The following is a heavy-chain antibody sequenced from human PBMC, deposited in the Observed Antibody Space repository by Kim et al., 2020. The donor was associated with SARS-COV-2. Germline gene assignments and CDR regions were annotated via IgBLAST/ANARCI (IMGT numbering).Heavy chain of an antibody. CDR1: GYTFTSYY. J-gene: IGHJ6*02. Sequence: ASVKVSCKASGYTFTSYYMHWVRQAPGQGLEWMGIINPSGGSTSYAQKFQGRVTMTRDTSTSTVYMELSSLRSEDTAVYYCARDRFTLTVLEYYYYYRMDVWGQGTTVTVSS. V-gene: IGHV1-46*01. CDR3: ARDRFTLTVLEYYYYYRMDV. CDR2: INPSGGST. D-gene: IGHD1-1*01.